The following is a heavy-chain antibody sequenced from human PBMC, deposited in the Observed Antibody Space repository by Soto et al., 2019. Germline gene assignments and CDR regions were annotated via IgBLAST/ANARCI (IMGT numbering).Heavy chain of an antibody. CDR2: IIPLFGTP. Sequence: GAAVKVSCKASGGTFSTDAINWVRQAPGQGLEWMGGIIPLFGTPNYAQKFQGRVTITADESTTTAYMELSSLRSEDTAVYYCAXICYDRSGYFYYYGMDVWGQGTTVTVSS. CDR1: GGTFSTDA. J-gene: IGHJ6*02. CDR3: AXICYDRSGYFYYYGMDV. D-gene: IGHD3-22*01. V-gene: IGHV1-69*13.